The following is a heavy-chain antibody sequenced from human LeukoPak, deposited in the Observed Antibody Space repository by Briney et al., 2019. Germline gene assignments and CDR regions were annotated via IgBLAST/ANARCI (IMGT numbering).Heavy chain of an antibody. Sequence: PGGSLRLSCAASGFTFSSYSMNWVRQAPGKGLEWVSSISSSSSHTYYADSVQGRFTIARDNAKNSLYLQMNSLRAEDTAVYYCARDSIAVRRMDYWGQGTLVTVSS. CDR2: ISSSSSHT. V-gene: IGHV3-21*01. CDR1: GFTFSSYS. J-gene: IGHJ4*02. CDR3: ARDSIAVRRMDY. D-gene: IGHD6-6*01.